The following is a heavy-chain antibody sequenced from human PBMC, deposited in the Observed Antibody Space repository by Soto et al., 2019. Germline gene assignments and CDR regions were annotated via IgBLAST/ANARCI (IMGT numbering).Heavy chain of an antibody. CDR1: GGSFSGYY. CDR3: ARHRRQLGRGQNWFDP. V-gene: IGHV4-34*01. J-gene: IGHJ5*02. D-gene: IGHD6-6*01. Sequence: PSETLSLTCAVYGGSFSGYYWSWIRQPPGKGLEWIGEINHSGSTNYNPSLKSRVTISVDTSKNQFSLKLSSVTAADTAVYYCARHRRQLGRGQNWFDPWGQGTLVTVSS. CDR2: INHSGST.